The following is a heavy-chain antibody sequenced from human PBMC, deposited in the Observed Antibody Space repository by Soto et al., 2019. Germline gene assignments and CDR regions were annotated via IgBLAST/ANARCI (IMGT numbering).Heavy chain of an antibody. D-gene: IGHD1-26*01. CDR1: GFTFSDYA. Sequence: TGGSMRLSCAASGFTFSDYAMTWVRQPPGMGLEWVSSITGSGGSTYYADSVKGRFTISRDNSKNTLYLQMNSLRAEDTAVYYCAREVGATMGGVDYYYYGMDVWGQGTTVTVSS. CDR2: ITGSGGST. J-gene: IGHJ6*02. V-gene: IGHV3-23*01. CDR3: AREVGATMGGVDYYYYGMDV.